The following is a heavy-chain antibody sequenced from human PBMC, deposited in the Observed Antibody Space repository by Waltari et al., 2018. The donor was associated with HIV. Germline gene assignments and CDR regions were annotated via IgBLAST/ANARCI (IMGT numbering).Heavy chain of an antibody. J-gene: IGHJ4*02. V-gene: IGHV3-33*01. D-gene: IGHD5-18*01. Sequence: QVQLVESGGGVVEPGRSLRLPCATSGFTFSSYGIHWVRQAPGKGLEWVAVIWYDGTDEYYVDSVKGRFTISRDNSKNTVYLQMSSLRAEDTGVYFCARERGYTSPFDYWGQGTLVTVSS. CDR3: ARERGYTSPFDY. CDR2: IWYDGTDE. CDR1: GFTFSSYG.